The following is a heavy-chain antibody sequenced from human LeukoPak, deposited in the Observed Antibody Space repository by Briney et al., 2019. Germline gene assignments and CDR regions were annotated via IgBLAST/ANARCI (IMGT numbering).Heavy chain of an antibody. CDR1: GDSVSNNIAT. CDR3: VRDSDDYYWALDF. Sequence: SQTLSLTCAISGDSVSNNIATWNWVRQSPSRGLEWLGRTYYRSRWGNDYAISVKGRITIKPDTSRKQLYLQLNSVTHADTAVYYCVRDSDDYYWALDFWGQGPPVPVSS. CDR2: TYYRSRWGN. J-gene: IGHJ4*02. D-gene: IGHD3-10*01. V-gene: IGHV6-1*01.